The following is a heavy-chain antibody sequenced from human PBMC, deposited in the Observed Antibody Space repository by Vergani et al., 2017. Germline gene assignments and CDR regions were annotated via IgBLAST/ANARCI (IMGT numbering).Heavy chain of an antibody. CDR1: GYSISSGYY. J-gene: IGHJ4*02. CDR3: ARDTFYSIFF. D-gene: IGHD3-9*01. CDR2: IYHSGST. Sequence: QVQLQESGPGLVKPSETLSLTCTVSGYSISSGYYWGWIRQPPGKGLEWIGSIYHSGSTYYNPSLKIRVTISVDTSKNQFSLKLRSVTAADTAVYYCARDTFYSIFFWGQGTLVTVSS. V-gene: IGHV4-38-2*02.